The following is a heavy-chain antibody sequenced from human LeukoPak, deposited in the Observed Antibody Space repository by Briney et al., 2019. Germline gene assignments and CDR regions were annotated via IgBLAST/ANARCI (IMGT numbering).Heavy chain of an antibody. V-gene: IGHV3-9*01. D-gene: IGHD3-22*01. Sequence: GGSLRLSCAASGFNFDDYAMHWVRQAPGKGVEWVSGISWNSGRIGYADSVKGRITISRDNAKNTVYLQMNSLRAEDTAVYYCARVLSGSWDWFDPWGQGTLVTVSS. CDR3: ARVLSGSWDWFDP. CDR2: ISWNSGRI. CDR1: GFNFDDYA. J-gene: IGHJ5*02.